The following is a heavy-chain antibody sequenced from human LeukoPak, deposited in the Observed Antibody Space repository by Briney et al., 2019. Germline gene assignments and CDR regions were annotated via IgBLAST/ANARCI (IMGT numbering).Heavy chain of an antibody. J-gene: IGHJ6*02. D-gene: IGHD3-10*01. CDR1: GFTFSSHA. CDR3: ASPPSRHHYYYYGMDV. V-gene: IGHV3-23*01. Sequence: GGSLRLSCAASGFTFSSHAMSWVRQAPGKGLEWVSAICGSGGSTYYADSVKGRFTISRDNSKNTLYLQMNSLRAEDTAVYYCASPPSRHHYYYYGMDVWGQGTTVTVSS. CDR2: ICGSGGST.